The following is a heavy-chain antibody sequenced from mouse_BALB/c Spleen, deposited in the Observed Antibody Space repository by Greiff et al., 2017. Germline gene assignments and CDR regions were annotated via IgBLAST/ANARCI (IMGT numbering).Heavy chain of an antibody. CDR3: ARGGYGNPWFAY. V-gene: IGHV3-8*02. CDR1: GDSITSGY. D-gene: IGHD2-10*02. J-gene: IGHJ3*01. CDR2: ISYSGST. Sequence: VQLQQSGPSLVKPSQTLSLTCSVTGDSITSGYWNWIRKFPGNKLEYMGYISYSGSTYYNPSLKSRISITRDTSKNQYYLQLNSVTTEDTATYYCARGGYGNPWFAYWGQGTLVTVSA.